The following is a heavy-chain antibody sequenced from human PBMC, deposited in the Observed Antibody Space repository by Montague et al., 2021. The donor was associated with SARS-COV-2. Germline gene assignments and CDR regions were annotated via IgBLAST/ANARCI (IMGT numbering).Heavy chain of an antibody. CDR2: ISSGSSFI. CDR3: ARDRYSNASPDY. V-gene: IGHV3-21*01. D-gene: IGHD1-26*01. J-gene: IGHJ4*02. CDR1: GFTFGTST. Sequence: SLRLSCAASGFTFGTSTMIWVRQAPGKGLEWVSSISSGSSFILYADSVKGRFTISRDNAGNSLYLQMDSPRPEDTAVYFCARDRYSNASPDYWGQGTLVTVSS.